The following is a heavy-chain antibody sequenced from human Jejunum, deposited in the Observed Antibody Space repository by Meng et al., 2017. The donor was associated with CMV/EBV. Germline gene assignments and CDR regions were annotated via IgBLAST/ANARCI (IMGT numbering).Heavy chain of an antibody. V-gene: IGHV3-21*04. D-gene: IGHD3-10*01. CDR2: ISSSTNYI. J-gene: IGHJ3*01. CDR1: FAFSTYN. Sequence: FAFSTYNMNWIRQAPGKGLEWVSFISSSTNYIYYADSVKGRFTISRDNDKNSLYLQMNSLRAEDTAFYHCAKAIDSYLLRGFDVWGQGTMVTVSS. CDR3: AKAIDSYLLRGFDV.